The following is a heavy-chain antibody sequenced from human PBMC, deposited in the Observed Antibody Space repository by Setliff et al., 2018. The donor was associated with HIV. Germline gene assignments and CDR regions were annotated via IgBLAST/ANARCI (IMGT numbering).Heavy chain of an antibody. J-gene: IGHJ3*02. CDR2: IYSSGST. D-gene: IGHD3-3*01. CDR3: ARSFSGRYFWSGYYTGPDPKGENAFDI. CDR1: GGSNSNSNYF. Sequence: LSLTCTVSGGSNSNSNYFWGWIRQPPGKGLEWIGRIYSSGSTYYQPSLQGRVSMSIDSSKNHFSLGLRYVTAADTAVYYCARSFSGRYFWSGYYTGPDPKGENAFDIWGQGTMVTVSS. V-gene: IGHV4-39*02.